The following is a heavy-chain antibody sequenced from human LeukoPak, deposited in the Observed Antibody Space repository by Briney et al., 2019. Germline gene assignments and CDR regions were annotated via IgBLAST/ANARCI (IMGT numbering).Heavy chain of an antibody. V-gene: IGHV5-10-1*01. CDR3: AIPSYGSGSYT. Sequence: GESLKISFKGSGYSFTSYWSSWVRQMPGKGLKWMGRIDPSDSYTNYSPSCQGHVTISADKFISTAYLQWSSLKASDTAMYYCAIPSYGSGSYTWGQGTLVTVSS. J-gene: IGHJ5*02. CDR2: IDPSDSYT. D-gene: IGHD3-10*01. CDR1: GYSFTSYW.